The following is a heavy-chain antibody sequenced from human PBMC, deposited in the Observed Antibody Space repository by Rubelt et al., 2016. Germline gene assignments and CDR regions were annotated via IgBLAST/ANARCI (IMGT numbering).Heavy chain of an antibody. J-gene: IGHJ2*01. CDR2: ISAYNGNT. CDR3: ARDRIRIAARQGWYFDL. D-gene: IGHD6-6*01. V-gene: IGHV1-18*01. CDR1: GYTFTSYG. Sequence: QVQLVQSGAEVKKPGASVKVSCKASGYTFTSYGISWVRQAPGHGLEWMGWISAYNGNTNYAQKLQGRVPMTTDTSTSTAYMEMRSLRSDDTAVYYCARDRIRIAARQGWYFDLWGRGTLVTVSS.